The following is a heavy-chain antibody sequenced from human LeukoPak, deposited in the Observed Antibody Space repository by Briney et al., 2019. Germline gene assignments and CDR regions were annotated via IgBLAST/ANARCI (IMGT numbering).Heavy chain of an antibody. CDR1: GYTFTSYA. J-gene: IGHJ4*02. V-gene: IGHV1-3*03. D-gene: IGHD6-13*01. Sequence: ASVKVSCKASGYTFTSYAMHWVRQAPGQSLEWMGWINAGNGNTKYSQEFQGRVTITRDTSASTAYMELSSLRSEDMAVYYCARAPYLHSSSWYYFDYWGQGTLVTVSS. CDR2: INAGNGNT. CDR3: ARAPYLHSSSWYYFDY.